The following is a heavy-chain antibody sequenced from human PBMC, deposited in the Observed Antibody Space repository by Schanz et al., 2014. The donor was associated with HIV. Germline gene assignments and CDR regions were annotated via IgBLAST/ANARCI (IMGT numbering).Heavy chain of an antibody. CDR3: AKGQRGMVRGDIDY. CDR1: GFTFNNFA. Sequence: VQLVESGGGVVQPGRSLRLSCTASGFTFNNFAMSWVRQAPGKGLEWVSLITGSGGNTYYAGSLKGRLTISRDNSKNTLYLQMNSLRAEDTAVYYCAKGQRGMVRGDIDYWGQGTLVTVSS. D-gene: IGHD3-10*01. CDR2: ITGSGGNT. J-gene: IGHJ4*02. V-gene: IGHV3-23*04.